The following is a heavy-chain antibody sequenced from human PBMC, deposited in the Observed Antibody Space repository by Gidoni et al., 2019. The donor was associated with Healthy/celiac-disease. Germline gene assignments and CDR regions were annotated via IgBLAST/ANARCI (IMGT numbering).Heavy chain of an antibody. CDR3: ARGLGFEYYFDY. J-gene: IGHJ4*02. V-gene: IGHV3-21*01. D-gene: IGHD3-10*01. Sequence: EVQLVESGGGLVKPGGSLRLSCAASGFTFSSYSMNWVRQAQGKGLEWVSSISSSSSYIYYADSVKGRFTISRDNAKNSLYLQMNSLRAEDTAVYYCARGLGFEYYFDYWGQGTLVTVSS. CDR2: ISSSSSYI. CDR1: GFTFSSYS.